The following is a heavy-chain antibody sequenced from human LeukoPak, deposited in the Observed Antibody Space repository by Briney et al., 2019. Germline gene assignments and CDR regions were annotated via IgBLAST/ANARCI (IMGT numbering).Heavy chain of an antibody. CDR2: IYYTGST. CDR3: ARLANSSVRGSPRSSFDT. V-gene: IGHV4-39*01. Sequence: PSEPLSLTCTVSGGSISSSTHYWSWIRPPPGEGLEYIVSIYYTGSTYYNPSLTSRVTFSFDTSKNQFSLKPSSVTAADTAVYYCARLANSSVRGSPRSSFDTWGQGTMVTVSS. J-gene: IGHJ3*02. D-gene: IGHD3-22*01. CDR1: GGSISSSTHY.